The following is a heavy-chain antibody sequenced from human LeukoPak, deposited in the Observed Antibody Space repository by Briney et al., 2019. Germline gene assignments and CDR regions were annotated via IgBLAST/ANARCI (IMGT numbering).Heavy chain of an antibody. CDR3: ARGLGSSGWYPIDY. J-gene: IGHJ4*02. CDR1: GYTLPSYG. V-gene: IGHV1-18*01. CDR2: ISVYNGNT. Sequence: SVKVSCKASGYTLPSYGISLVRQAPGQALEWMGWISVYNGNTNYAQNLQGRVTMTTDTSTSTAYMELRSLRSDDTAVYYCARGLGSSGWYPIDYWGQGTLITVSS. D-gene: IGHD6-19*01.